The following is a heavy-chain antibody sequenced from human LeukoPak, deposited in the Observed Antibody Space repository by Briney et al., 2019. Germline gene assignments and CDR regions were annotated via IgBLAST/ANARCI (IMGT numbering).Heavy chain of an antibody. CDR2: FYYSGST. CDR1: GGSISSYY. Sequence: SETLSLTCTVSGGSISSYYWSCIRQPPGKGLECIGYFYYSGSTNYNPSLKSRVTISVDTSKNQFSLKLSSVTAADTAVYYCARDEEGELLGPRWPGSVDFWGQGTLVTVSS. J-gene: IGHJ4*02. D-gene: IGHD1-26*01. V-gene: IGHV4-59*01. CDR3: ARDEEGELLGPRWPGSVDF.